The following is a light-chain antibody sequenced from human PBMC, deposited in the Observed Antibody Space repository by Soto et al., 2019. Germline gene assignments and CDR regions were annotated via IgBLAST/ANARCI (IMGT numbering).Light chain of an antibody. J-gene: IGKJ3*01. V-gene: IGKV4-1*01. Sequence: DIVMTQTPDSLAVSLGERATINCKSSQSVLYSSNNKNYLAWYQQKPGQPPKLLIYWACTRESGVPDRFSGSGSGTDFTRTISSLQAEDAAVSHCHQYYGTPFTLGPGTKVDIQ. CDR1: QSVLYSSNNKNY. CDR2: WAC. CDR3: HQYYGTPFT.